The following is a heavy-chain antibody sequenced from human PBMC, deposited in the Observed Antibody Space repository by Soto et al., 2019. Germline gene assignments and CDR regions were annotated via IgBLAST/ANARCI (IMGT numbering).Heavy chain of an antibody. CDR1: GFTFSSYA. CDR3: AREEVRGVIIMFDY. V-gene: IGHV3-30-3*01. Sequence: QVQLVESGGGVVQPGRSLRLSCAASGFTFSSYAMHWVRQAPGKGLEWVAVISYDGSNTYYADSAKSRFTISRDKSKNTLYLQMNSLRTEDTAVYYCAREEVRGVIIMFDYWGRGALVTVSS. J-gene: IGHJ4*02. D-gene: IGHD3-10*01. CDR2: ISYDGSNT.